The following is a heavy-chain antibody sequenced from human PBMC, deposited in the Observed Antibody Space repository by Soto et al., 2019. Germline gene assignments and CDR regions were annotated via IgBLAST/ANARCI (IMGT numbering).Heavy chain of an antibody. CDR1: GGTFSSYA. CDR3: AGAHVEMATIMHPAVPSYYGRDV. CDR2: IIPIFGTA. D-gene: IGHD5-12*01. Sequence: ASVKVSCKASGGTFSSYAISWVRQAPGQGLEWMGGIIPIFGTANYAQKFQGRVTITADESTSTAYMELSSLRSEDTAVYYYAGAHVEMATIMHPAVPSYYGRDVGGQGTRVTVS. J-gene: IGHJ6*02. V-gene: IGHV1-69*13.